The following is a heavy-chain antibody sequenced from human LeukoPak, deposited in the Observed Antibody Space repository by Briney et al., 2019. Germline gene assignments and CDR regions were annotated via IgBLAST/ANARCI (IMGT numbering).Heavy chain of an antibody. CDR3: ARSNYYDSSGYYSDAFDI. V-gene: IGHV3-30-3*01. CDR2: ISYDGSNK. D-gene: IGHD3-22*01. J-gene: IGHJ3*02. CDR1: GFTFSSYA. Sequence: GGSLRLSCAASGFTFSSYAMHWVRQAPDKGLEWVAVISYDGSNKYYADSVKGRFTISRDNSKNTLYLQMNSLRAEDTAVYYCARSNYYDSSGYYSDAFDIWGQGTMVTVSS.